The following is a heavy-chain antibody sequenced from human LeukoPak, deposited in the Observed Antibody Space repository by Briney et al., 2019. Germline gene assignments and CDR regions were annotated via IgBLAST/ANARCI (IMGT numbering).Heavy chain of an antibody. CDR2: INHSGST. D-gene: IGHD3-22*01. J-gene: IGHJ4*02. CDR3: ARGGRGYYQTLDY. Sequence: SETLSLTCAVYGGSFSGYYWSWIRQPPGKGLEWIGEINHSGSTNYNPSFKSRVTISVDTSKNQFSLKLSSVTAADTAVYYCARGGRGYYQTLDYWGQGTLVTVSS. CDR1: GGSFSGYY. V-gene: IGHV4-34*01.